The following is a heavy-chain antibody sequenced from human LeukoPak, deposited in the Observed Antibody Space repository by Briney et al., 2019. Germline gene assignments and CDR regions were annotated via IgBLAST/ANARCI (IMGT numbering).Heavy chain of an antibody. V-gene: IGHV3-21*01. CDR3: ARDLAPYYYDSSGYYSGPFDY. J-gene: IGHJ4*02. CDR2: ISSSSSYI. CDR1: VFTFSSYS. Sequence: KSGGSLRLSCAASVFTFSSYSMNWVRQAPGKGLEWVSSISSSSSYIYYADSVKGRFTISRDNAKNSLYLQMNSLRAEDTAVYYCARDLAPYYYDSSGYYSGPFDYWGQGTLVTVSS. D-gene: IGHD3-22*01.